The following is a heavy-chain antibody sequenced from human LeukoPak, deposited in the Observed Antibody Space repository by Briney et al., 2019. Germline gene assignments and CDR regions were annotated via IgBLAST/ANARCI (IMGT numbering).Heavy chain of an antibody. V-gene: IGHV1-8*01. CDR2: MNPNSGNT. Sequence: GASVKVSCEASGYTFTSYDINWVRQATEQGLEWMGWMNPNSGNTGYAQKFQGRVTMTRNTSISTAYMELSSLRSEDTAVYYCARGGDCGGDCYSSPTDYWGQGTLVTVSS. D-gene: IGHD2-21*01. J-gene: IGHJ4*02. CDR3: ARGGDCGGDCYSSPTDY. CDR1: GYTFTSYD.